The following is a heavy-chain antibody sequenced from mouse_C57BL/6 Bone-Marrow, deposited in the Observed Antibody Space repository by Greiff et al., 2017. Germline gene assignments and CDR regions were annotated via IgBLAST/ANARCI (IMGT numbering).Heavy chain of an antibody. CDR1: GYAFTHYL. V-gene: IGHV1-54*01. J-gene: IGHJ4*01. CDR3: ARRGTYYSNYGFYYAMDY. Sequence: QVQLQQQSGAELVRPGTSVKVSCKASGYAFTHYLIEWVKQRPGQGLEWIGVINPGSGGTNYNEKFKGKATLTADKSSSTAYMQLSSLTSEDSAVYFCARRGTYYSNYGFYYAMDYWGQGTSVTVSS. CDR2: INPGSGGT. D-gene: IGHD2-5*01.